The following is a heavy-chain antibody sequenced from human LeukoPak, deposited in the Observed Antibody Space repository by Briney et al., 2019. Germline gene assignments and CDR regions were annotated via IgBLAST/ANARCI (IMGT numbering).Heavy chain of an antibody. CDR3: AGEDYYGSGTYPKNFDY. J-gene: IGHJ4*02. Sequence: PSETLSLTCAVYGGSFSGYYWSWIRQPPGKGLEWIGEINHSGSTNYNPSLKSRVTMSVDTSKNQFSLKLSSVTAADTAVYYCAGEDYYGSGTYPKNFDYWGQGTLVTVSS. CDR2: INHSGST. V-gene: IGHV4-34*01. D-gene: IGHD3-10*01. CDR1: GGSFSGYY.